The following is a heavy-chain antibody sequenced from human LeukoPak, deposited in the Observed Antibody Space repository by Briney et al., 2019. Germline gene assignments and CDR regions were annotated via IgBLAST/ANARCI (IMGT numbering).Heavy chain of an antibody. CDR2: MNPNSGNT. CDR3: ARGRRATVTIPGRN. V-gene: IGHV1-8*01. D-gene: IGHD4-17*01. Sequence: GASVKVSCKASGYTFTSYDINWVRQATGQGLEWMGWMNPNSGNTGYAQKFQGRVTMTRNTSISTAYMELSSLRSEDTAVYYCARGRRATVTIPGRNWGQGTLVTVSS. J-gene: IGHJ4*02. CDR1: GYTFTSYD.